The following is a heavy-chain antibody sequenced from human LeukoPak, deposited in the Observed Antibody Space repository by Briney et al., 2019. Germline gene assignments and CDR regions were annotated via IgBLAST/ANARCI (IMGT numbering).Heavy chain of an antibody. CDR3: ARAGGRTVSYYFDY. Sequence: SETLSLTCTVSGGSISSYYWSWIRQHPRKGLEWIGYIYYSGSTYYNPSLKSRVTISVDTSKNQFALKLSSVTAADTAVYYCARAGGRTVSYYFDYWGQGTLVTVSS. J-gene: IGHJ4*02. CDR1: GGSISSYY. CDR2: IYYSGST. D-gene: IGHD4-17*01. V-gene: IGHV4-59*06.